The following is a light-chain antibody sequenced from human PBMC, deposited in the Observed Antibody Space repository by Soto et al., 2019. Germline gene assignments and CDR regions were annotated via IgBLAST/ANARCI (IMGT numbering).Light chain of an antibody. CDR3: QQLNNWPPT. Sequence: DIQLTQSPSFLSASVGDRVTITCRASQDISNYLVWYQQKPGKAPKPLIYAASTLQSGVPSRFSGSGSGTEFTLTISSLQPEDFATYYCQQLNNWPPTFGQGTKVDIK. J-gene: IGKJ1*01. V-gene: IGKV1-9*01. CDR1: QDISNY. CDR2: AAS.